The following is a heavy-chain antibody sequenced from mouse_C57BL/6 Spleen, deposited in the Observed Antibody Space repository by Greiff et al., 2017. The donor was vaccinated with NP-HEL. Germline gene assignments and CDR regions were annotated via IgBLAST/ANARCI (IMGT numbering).Heavy chain of an antibody. CDR1: GYTFTDYN. V-gene: IGHV1-22*01. D-gene: IGHD3-2*02. CDR2: INPNNGGT. CDR3: ARAQLRPTFDY. J-gene: IGHJ2*01. Sequence: EVKLVESGPELVKPGASVKMSCKASGYTFTDYNMHWVKQSHGKSLEWIGYINPNNGGTSYNQKFKGKATLTVNKSSSTAYMELRSLTSEDSAVYYCARAQLRPTFDYWGQGTTLTVSS.